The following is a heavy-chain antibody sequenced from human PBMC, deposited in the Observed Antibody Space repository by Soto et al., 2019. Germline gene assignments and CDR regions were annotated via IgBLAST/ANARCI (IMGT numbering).Heavy chain of an antibody. CDR2: IRNDGGTT. CDR3: TRRYCYNNGCLIDY. J-gene: IGHJ4*02. V-gene: IGHV3-48*03. CDR1: GFTFDAYQ. Sequence: GSLRLSCAASGFTFDAYQMSWVRQAPGKGLEWLSYIRNDGGTTYDADSVKGWFTVSRDNAKNSMYLQMKSLRVEDTGVYYCTRRYCYNNGCLIDYWGQGTLVTVSS. D-gene: IGHD3-16*02.